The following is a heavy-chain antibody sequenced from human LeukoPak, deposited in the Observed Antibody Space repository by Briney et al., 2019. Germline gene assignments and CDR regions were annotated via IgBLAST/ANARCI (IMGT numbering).Heavy chain of an antibody. V-gene: IGHV3-23*01. CDR3: AKDGGSSSSGEYFQH. CDR1: GFTFSSYA. Sequence: GGSLRLSYAASGFTFSSYAMSWVRQAPGKGLEWVSAISGSGGSTYYADSVKGRFTISRDNSKNTLYLQMNSLRAEDTAVYYCAKDGGSSSSGEYFQHWGQGTLVTVSS. CDR2: ISGSGGST. D-gene: IGHD6-6*01. J-gene: IGHJ1*01.